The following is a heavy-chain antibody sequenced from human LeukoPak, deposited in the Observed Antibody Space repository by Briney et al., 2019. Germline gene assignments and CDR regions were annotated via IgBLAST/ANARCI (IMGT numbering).Heavy chain of an antibody. J-gene: IGHJ4*02. Sequence: GGSLRLSCAASGFTFNKYGMNWVRQAPGKGLEWVAIIWYDGSNKYFAESVMGRFTISKDNSKNTAYLQMNSLRIEDTAVYYCARAGIGNALDYWGQGTQVTVSS. CDR3: ARAGIGNALDY. V-gene: IGHV3-33*01. CDR1: GFTFNKYG. D-gene: IGHD2-2*01. CDR2: IWYDGSNK.